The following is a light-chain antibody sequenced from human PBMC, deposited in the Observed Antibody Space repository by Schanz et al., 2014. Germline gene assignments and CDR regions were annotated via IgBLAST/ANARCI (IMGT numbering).Light chain of an antibody. V-gene: IGKV2-28*01. Sequence: DIVMTQSPLSLPVPPGEPASISCRSSQSLLHSNGYNYLDWYVQKPGQSPQLLIYLASNRASGVPDRISGSGSETDFTLKISRVEAEDLGVYYCMHGLQAAPKAFGQGTKVEV. J-gene: IGKJ1*01. CDR2: LAS. CDR1: QSLLHSNGYNY. CDR3: MHGLQAAPKA.